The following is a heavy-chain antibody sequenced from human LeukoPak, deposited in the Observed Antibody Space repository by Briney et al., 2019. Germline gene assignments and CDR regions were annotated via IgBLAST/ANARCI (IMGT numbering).Heavy chain of an antibody. CDR1: GFTFSYYG. CDR3: ANHPSGYYYDHFDY. D-gene: IGHD3-22*01. J-gene: IGHJ4*02. V-gene: IGHV3-23*01. CDR2: ISGSGDAT. Sequence: GGSLRLSCAASGFTFSYYGMSWVRQAPGKGLEWVSSISGSGDATYYADSVKGRFTISRDSSKNTLYLQMNSLRAEDTAVYYCANHPSGYYYDHFDYWGQGTLVTVSS.